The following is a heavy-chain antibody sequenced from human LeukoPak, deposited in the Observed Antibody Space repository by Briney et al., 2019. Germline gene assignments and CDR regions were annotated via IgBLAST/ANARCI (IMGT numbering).Heavy chain of an antibody. CDR2: ISAYNGNT. D-gene: IGHD3-3*01. CDR3: ARMYYDFWSGYEYDVFDI. V-gene: IGHV1-18*01. CDR1: GYTFTSYG. J-gene: IGHJ3*02. Sequence: ASVKVSCKASGYTFTSYGISWVRQAPGQGLEWMGWISAYNGNTNYAQKLQGRVTMTTDTSTSTAYMELRSLRSDDTAVYYCARMYYDFWSGYEYDVFDIWGQGTMVTVSS.